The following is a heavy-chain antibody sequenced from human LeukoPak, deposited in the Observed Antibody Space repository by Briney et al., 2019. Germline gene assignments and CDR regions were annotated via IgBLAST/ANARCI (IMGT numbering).Heavy chain of an antibody. D-gene: IGHD6-19*01. Sequence: PSETLSLTCTVSGGSISSSSYYWGWIRQPPGKGLEWIGSIYYSGSTYYNPSLKSRVTISVDTSKNQFSLKLSSVTAADTAVYYCARVGIAVAGTLWFDPWGQGTLVTVSS. CDR2: IYYSGST. J-gene: IGHJ5*02. V-gene: IGHV4-39*07. CDR3: ARVGIAVAGTLWFDP. CDR1: GGSISSSSYY.